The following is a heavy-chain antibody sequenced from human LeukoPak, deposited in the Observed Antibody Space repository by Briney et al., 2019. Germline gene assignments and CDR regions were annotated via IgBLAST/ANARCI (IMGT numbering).Heavy chain of an antibody. V-gene: IGHV3-30*18. CDR1: GFTFSSYG. J-gene: IGHJ4*02. CDR3: AKPYEVVPAAIGH. Sequence: PGGSLRLSCAASGFTFSSYGMHWVRQAPGKGLEWVAVISYDGSNKYYADSVKGRFTISRDNSKNTLYLQMNSLRAEDTAVYYCAKPYEVVPAAIGHWGQGTLVTVSS. CDR2: ISYDGSNK. D-gene: IGHD2-2*01.